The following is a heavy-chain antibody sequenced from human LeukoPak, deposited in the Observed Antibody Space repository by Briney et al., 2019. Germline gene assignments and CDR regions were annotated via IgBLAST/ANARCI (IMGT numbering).Heavy chain of an antibody. D-gene: IGHD2-2*01. V-gene: IGHV1-2*02. Sequence: ASVKVSCKASGYTFTGYYMHWVRQAPGQGLEWMGWINPNSGGTNYAQKFQGRVTMTRDTSISTAYMELSRLRSDDTAVYYCASRKVKVVVVPAAPLDYWGQGTLVTVSS. CDR2: INPNSGGT. CDR3: ASRKVKVVVVPAAPLDY. CDR1: GYTFTGYY. J-gene: IGHJ4*02.